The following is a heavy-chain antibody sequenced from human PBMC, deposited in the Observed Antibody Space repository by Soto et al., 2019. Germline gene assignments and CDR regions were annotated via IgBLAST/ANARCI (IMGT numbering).Heavy chain of an antibody. CDR2: ISGRGDNT. V-gene: IGHV3-23*01. CDR1: GFTFSSYA. J-gene: IGHJ4*02. CDR3: AISRYSSSWYYFDY. Sequence: GGSLRLSCAASGFTFSSYAMSWVRQAPGKGLEWVSAISGRGDNTYYADSVKGRFTISRDNSKNTLYLQMNSLRAEDTAVYYCAISRYSSSWYYFDYWGQGTLVTVSS. D-gene: IGHD6-13*01.